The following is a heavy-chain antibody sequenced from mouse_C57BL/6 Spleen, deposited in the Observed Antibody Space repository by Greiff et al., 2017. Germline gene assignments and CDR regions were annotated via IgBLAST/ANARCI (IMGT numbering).Heavy chain of an antibody. CDR3: AREGDWYFDV. V-gene: IGHV5-16*01. CDR1: GFTFSDYY. J-gene: IGHJ1*03. Sequence: VESEGGLVQPGSSMKLSCTASGFTFSDYYMAWVRQVPEKGLEWVANINYDGSSTYYLDSLKSRFIISRDNAKNILYLQMSSLKSEDTATYYCAREGDWYFDVWGTGTTVTVSS. CDR2: INYDGSST.